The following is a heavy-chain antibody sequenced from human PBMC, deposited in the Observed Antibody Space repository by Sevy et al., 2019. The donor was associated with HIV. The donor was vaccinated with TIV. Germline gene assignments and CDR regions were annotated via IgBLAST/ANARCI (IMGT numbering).Heavy chain of an antibody. CDR1: GDSISSNAFY. CDR3: ARHLPDYFYYYYMDV. Sequence: SETLSLTCTVSGDSISSNAFYWGWLRHPPGKGLEWIGSVYAGGSTYYNPSLKSRVTISVDTSKNQFSLKLSSVTAEDTTVYYCARHLPDYFYYYYMDVWGKGTTVTVSS. CDR2: VYAGGST. V-gene: IGHV4-39*01. J-gene: IGHJ6*03.